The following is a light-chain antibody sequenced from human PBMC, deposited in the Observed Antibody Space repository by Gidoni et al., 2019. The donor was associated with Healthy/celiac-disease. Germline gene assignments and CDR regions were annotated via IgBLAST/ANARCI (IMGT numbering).Light chain of an antibody. J-gene: IGKJ4*01. CDR2: GAS. CDR1: QSVSSSY. CDR3: QQYGSSPPMLT. V-gene: IGKV3-20*01. Sequence: IVLTQTPCTLSFSPGERATLSCRSSQSVSSSYLAWYQQKPGQAPRLLIYGASSRATGIPDRFSGSGSGTDFTLTISRLEPEDFAVYYCQQYGSSPPMLTFGGGTKVEIK.